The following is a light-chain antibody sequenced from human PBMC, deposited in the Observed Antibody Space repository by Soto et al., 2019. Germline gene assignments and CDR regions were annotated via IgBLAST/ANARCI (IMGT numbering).Light chain of an antibody. J-gene: IGLJ3*02. CDR3: AACDDSLNGVL. CDR1: SSNIGSNP. CDR2: STN. Sequence: QSVLTQPPSASGTLGQRVTISCSGSSSNIGSNPVSWYQQLPGTAPKLLIYSTNQRPSGVPDRFSDSKSGTSASLAISGLQSEDEADYYCAACDDSLNGVLFGGGTKLTVL. V-gene: IGLV1-44*01.